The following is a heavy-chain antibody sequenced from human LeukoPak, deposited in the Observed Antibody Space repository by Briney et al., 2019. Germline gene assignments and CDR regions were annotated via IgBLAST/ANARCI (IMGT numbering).Heavy chain of an antibody. CDR1: GFTFSKYW. Sequence: GGPLRLSCAASGFTFSKYWMLWVRQAPGKGLESVSRINTDGTVTTYADSVKGRFTVSRDNADNTMFLQMNSVRDEDTAVYYCATRQWLAPPPDSWGQGTPVTVSS. V-gene: IGHV3-74*01. CDR3: ATRQWLAPPPDS. D-gene: IGHD6-19*01. CDR2: INTDGTVT. J-gene: IGHJ4*02.